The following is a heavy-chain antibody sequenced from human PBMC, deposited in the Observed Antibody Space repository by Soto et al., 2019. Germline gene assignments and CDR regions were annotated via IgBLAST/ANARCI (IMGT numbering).Heavy chain of an antibody. J-gene: IGHJ4*02. D-gene: IGHD3-22*01. CDR3: AKSQTYYYDSSGYSFDY. V-gene: IGHV3-23*01. CDR1: GFTFSSYA. CDR2: ISGSGGST. Sequence: GGSLRLSCAASGFTFSSYAMSWVRQAPGKGLEWVSAISGSGGSTYYADSVKGRFTISRDNSKNTLYLQMNSLRAEDTAVYYCAKSQTYYYDSSGYSFDYWGQGTLVTVSS.